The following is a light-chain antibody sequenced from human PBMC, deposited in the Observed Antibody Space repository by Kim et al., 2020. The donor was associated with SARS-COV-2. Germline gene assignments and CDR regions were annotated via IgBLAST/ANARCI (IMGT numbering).Light chain of an antibody. CDR2: EDS. V-gene: IGLV3-1*01. J-gene: IGLJ2*01. CDR1: KLGDKY. Sequence: SYELTQPPSVSVPPGQTASITCSGDKLGDKYACWYQQKPGQSPVLVIYEDSKRPSGIPERFSGSNSGNTATLTISGTQAVDEADYYCQAWDSSTVVFGGG. CDR3: QAWDSSTVV.